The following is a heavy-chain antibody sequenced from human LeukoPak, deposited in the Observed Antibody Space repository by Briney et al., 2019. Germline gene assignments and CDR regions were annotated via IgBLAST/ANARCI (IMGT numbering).Heavy chain of an antibody. Sequence: GWSLRLSRAASGFTFSDYYMSWIRQAPGKGLEWVSYISSSGSTIYYADSVKGRFTISRDNAKNSLYLQMNSLRAEDTAVYYCARVEFDYYDSSGPRAYYYGMDVWGQGTTVTVSS. V-gene: IGHV3-11*01. CDR3: ARVEFDYYDSSGPRAYYYGMDV. J-gene: IGHJ6*02. CDR1: GFTFSDYY. CDR2: ISSSGSTI. D-gene: IGHD3-22*01.